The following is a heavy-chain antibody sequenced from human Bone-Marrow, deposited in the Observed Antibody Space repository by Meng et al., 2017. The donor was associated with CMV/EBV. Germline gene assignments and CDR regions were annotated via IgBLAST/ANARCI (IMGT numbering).Heavy chain of an antibody. Sequence: FSGFSRITSVVGVGWIRQPPGKSLEWLALIYWNDDKRYSPSLKSRLTITKDTSKNQVVLTMTNMDPVDTATYYCAHTNSYGYGDWFDPWGQGTLVTVSS. CDR2: IYWNDDK. CDR3: AHTNSYGYGDWFDP. V-gene: IGHV2-5*01. D-gene: IGHD5-18*01. CDR1: GFSRITSVVG. J-gene: IGHJ5*02.